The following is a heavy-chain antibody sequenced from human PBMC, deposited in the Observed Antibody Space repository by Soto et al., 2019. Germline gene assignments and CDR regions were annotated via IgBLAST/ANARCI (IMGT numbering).Heavy chain of an antibody. CDR2: ISGYNGNT. J-gene: IGHJ4*02. V-gene: IGHV1-18*01. D-gene: IGHD4-17*01. CDR1: GYTFTSHG. Sequence: QVQLVQSGAEVKKPGASVKVSCKASGYTFTSHGISWVRQAPGQGLEWMGWISGYNGNTNYAQKYQGRLTMTTDTSTSTAYMELRSLRSDDTAVYHCARDLGYGDYSTFDYWGQGTLVTVSS. CDR3: ARDLGYGDYSTFDY.